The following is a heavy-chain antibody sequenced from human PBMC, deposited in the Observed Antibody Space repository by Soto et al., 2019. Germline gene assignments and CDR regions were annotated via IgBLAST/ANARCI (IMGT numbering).Heavy chain of an antibody. Sequence: QVQLVESGGGVVQPGRSLRLSCAASGFTFSSYGMHWVRQAPGKGLEWVAVIWYDGSNKYYADSVKGRFTISRDNSKNALYLQMNSLRAEDTAVYYCARDRGDIVGAIGYWGQGTLVTVSS. CDR2: IWYDGSNK. CDR1: GFTFSSYG. V-gene: IGHV3-33*01. D-gene: IGHD1-26*01. J-gene: IGHJ4*02. CDR3: ARDRGDIVGAIGY.